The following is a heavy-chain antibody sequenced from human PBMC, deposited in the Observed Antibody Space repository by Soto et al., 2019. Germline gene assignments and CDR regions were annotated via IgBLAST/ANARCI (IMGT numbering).Heavy chain of an antibody. J-gene: IGHJ5*02. CDR3: ARDSTDHWFDP. Sequence: SETLSLTCTVSGGSIGTYYWSWIRQSPGKELEWIANIYYSGTTNYNLSLKSQVTISMDTSKNQFSLTLSSVTAADTAVYYCARDSTDHWFDPWGQGILVTVSS. CDR2: IYYSGTT. CDR1: GGSIGTYY. V-gene: IGHV4-59*01.